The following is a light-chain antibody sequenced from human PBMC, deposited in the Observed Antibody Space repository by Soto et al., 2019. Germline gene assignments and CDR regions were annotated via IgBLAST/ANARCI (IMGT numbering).Light chain of an antibody. CDR3: SSYTTSSTLYV. CDR2: DVS. J-gene: IGLJ1*01. Sequence: QSARTQPASVSGSPGQSITISGTGTSSYVGGYNYVSWYQQHPVKAPKLIIYDVSYRPSGVSNRFSGSKSGNTASLTISGLQAEDVADYYCSSYTTSSTLYVFGTGTKLTVL. V-gene: IGLV2-14*01. CDR1: SSYVGGYNY.